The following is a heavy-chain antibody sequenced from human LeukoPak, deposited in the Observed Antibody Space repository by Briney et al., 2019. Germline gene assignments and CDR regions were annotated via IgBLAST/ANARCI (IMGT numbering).Heavy chain of an antibody. D-gene: IGHD7-27*01. Sequence: GESLKISCKGSGYSFATYWIGWVRQMPGKGLEWMGIIYPGDSDTRYSPSFRGQVTISADKSYNTAYLQWTSLKASDTAMYYCARQPNWGEARPFDYWGQGTLVTVSS. CDR1: GYSFATYW. V-gene: IGHV5-51*01. CDR3: ARQPNWGEARPFDY. J-gene: IGHJ4*02. CDR2: IYPGDSDT.